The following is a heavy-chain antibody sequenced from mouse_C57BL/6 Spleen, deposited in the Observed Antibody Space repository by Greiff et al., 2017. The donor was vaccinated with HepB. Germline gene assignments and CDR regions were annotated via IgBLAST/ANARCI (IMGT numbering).Heavy chain of an antibody. V-gene: IGHV1-82*01. CDR3: ARGDYDAVLFAY. CDR2: IYPGDGDT. Sequence: VQLQQSGPELVKPGASVKISCKASGYAFSSSWMNWVKQRPGKGLEWIGRIYPGDGDTNYNGKFKGKATLTADKSSSTAYMQLSSLTSEDSAVYFCARGDYDAVLFAYWGQGTLVTVSA. D-gene: IGHD2-4*01. CDR1: GYAFSSSW. J-gene: IGHJ3*01.